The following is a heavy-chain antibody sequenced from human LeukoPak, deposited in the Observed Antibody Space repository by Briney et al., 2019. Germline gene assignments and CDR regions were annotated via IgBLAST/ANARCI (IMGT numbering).Heavy chain of an antibody. D-gene: IGHD6-13*01. V-gene: IGHV3-11*04. CDR2: ISSSGSTI. CDR3: GRAFPPLRTAAAGDY. Sequence: GGSLRLSCAASGFTFSDYYMSWIRQAPGKGLEWVSYISSSGSTIYYADSVKGRFTISRDNAKNSLYLQMNSLRAEDTAVYYCGRAFPPLRTAAAGDYWGQGTLVTVSS. J-gene: IGHJ4*02. CDR1: GFTFSDYY.